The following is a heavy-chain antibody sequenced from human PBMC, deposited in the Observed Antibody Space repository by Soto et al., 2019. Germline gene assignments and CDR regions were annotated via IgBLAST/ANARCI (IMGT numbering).Heavy chain of an antibody. D-gene: IGHD3-22*01. V-gene: IGHV3-66*01. J-gene: IGHJ4*02. CDR2: IYSGGST. CDR1: GFTVSSNY. CDR3: ARSPQPSDVTPYDSSGYYYFDY. Sequence: PGGSLRLSCAASGFTVSSNYMSWVRQAPGKGLEWVSVIYSGGSTYYADSVKGRFTISRDNSKNTLYLQMNSLRAEDTAVYYCARSPQPSDVTPYDSSGYYYFDYWGQGTLVTVSS.